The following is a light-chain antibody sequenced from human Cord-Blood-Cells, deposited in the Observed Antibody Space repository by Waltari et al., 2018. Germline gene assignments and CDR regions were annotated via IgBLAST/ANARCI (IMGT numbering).Light chain of an antibody. CDR2: DVS. CDR1: SSDVGGYNY. Sequence: QSALTQPRSVSGSPGQSVTISCTGTSSDVGGYNYVSWSQKHPGKAPKPMIYDVSKRPSGVPYRFSGSNSGNTASLTSSGLQAEDEADYYCCSYAGSYTPMVFGGGTKLTVL. CDR3: CSYAGSYTPMV. V-gene: IGLV2-11*01. J-gene: IGLJ3*02.